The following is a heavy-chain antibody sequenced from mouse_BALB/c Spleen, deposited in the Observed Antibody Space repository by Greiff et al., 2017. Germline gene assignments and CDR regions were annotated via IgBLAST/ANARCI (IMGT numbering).Heavy chain of an antibody. J-gene: IGHJ4*01. Sequence: VHVKQSGPELVKPGASVKMSCKASGYTFTSYVMHWVKQKPGQGLEWIGYINPYNDGTKYNEKFKGKATLTSDKSSSTAYMELSSLTSEDSAVYYCARREGYYAMDYWGQGTSGTVSS. V-gene: IGHV1-14*01. CDR1: GYTFTSYV. CDR3: ARREGYYAMDY. CDR2: INPYNDGT. D-gene: IGHD3-3*01.